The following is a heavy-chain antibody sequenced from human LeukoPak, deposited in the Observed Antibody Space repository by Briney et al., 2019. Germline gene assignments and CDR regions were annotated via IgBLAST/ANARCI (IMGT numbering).Heavy chain of an antibody. CDR3: ARATIIPGTTGFDY. CDR2: INEDGSTT. J-gene: IGHJ4*02. Sequence: QPGGSLRLSCAASGFTFSNYWMHWVRQAPGKGLVWVSRINEDGSTTTYADSVKGRFTISRDNTKNTLYLQMNSLRAEDTAVYYCARATIIPGTTGFDYWGQGTLVTVSS. D-gene: IGHD1-20*01. V-gene: IGHV3-74*01. CDR1: GFTFSNYW.